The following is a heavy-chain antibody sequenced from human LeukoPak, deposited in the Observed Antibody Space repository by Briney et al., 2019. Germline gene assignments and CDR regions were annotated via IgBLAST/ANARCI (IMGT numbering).Heavy chain of an antibody. D-gene: IGHD2-21*01. Sequence: GGSLRLSCVASGFNLYDHAMHGVLQAPGKGREGVSSISWYSGNIGYADSVKGRLSISRDNAINTLYLEMNSLRTDDTALYFCARDVWRRAFYYAMDVWGQGTTVAVSS. CDR1: GFNLYDHA. CDR3: ARDVWRRAFYYAMDV. J-gene: IGHJ6*02. V-gene: IGHV3-9*01. CDR2: ISWYSGNI.